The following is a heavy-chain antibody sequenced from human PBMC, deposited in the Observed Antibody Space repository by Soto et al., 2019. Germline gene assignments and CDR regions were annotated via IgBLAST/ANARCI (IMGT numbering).Heavy chain of an antibody. CDR3: ASFDGTLVRGGRSSPYEMDV. V-gene: IGHV1-69*01. CDR2: IIPTFGTG. D-gene: IGHD3-10*01. CDR1: GGTFNNYA. J-gene: IGHJ6*02. Sequence: QVLLVQSGPEVKKPGSSVKGSCQASGGTFNNYAINWVRQAPGKGLEWMGWIIPTFGTGNHAQKFQGRVTITADESTTTAYLERNSLRSADTAIYYCASFDGTLVRGGRSSPYEMDVWGQGTTVIVSS.